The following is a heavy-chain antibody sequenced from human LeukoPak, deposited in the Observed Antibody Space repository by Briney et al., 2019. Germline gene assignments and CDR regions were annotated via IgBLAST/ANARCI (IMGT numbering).Heavy chain of an antibody. J-gene: IGHJ6*03. CDR1: EFTFSSYG. CDR2: IRYDGSNK. CDR3: AKDLGSSGYYYYYYMDV. Sequence: PGGSLRLSCAASEFTFSSYGMHCVRQAPGKGLERMAFIRYDGSNKYYADSVKGRFTISRDNSKNTLYLQMNSRRAEDTAVYYCAKDLGSSGYYYYYYMDVWGKGTTVTVSS. D-gene: IGHD2-2*01. V-gene: IGHV3-30*02.